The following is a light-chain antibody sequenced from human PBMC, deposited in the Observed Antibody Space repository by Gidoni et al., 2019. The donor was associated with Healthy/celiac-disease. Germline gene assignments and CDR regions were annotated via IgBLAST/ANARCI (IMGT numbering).Light chain of an antibody. CDR1: QSILYSSNNKNY. J-gene: IGKJ5*01. CDR3: QQYYGTPIT. Sequence: DIVMTQSPDSLALSLGERATINCKSSQSILYSSNNKNYLAWYQQKPGQPPKLLIYWASTRESGVPDRFSGSGSGTDFTLTISSLQAEDVAVYYCQQYYGTPITFGQGTRLEIK. V-gene: IGKV4-1*01. CDR2: WAS.